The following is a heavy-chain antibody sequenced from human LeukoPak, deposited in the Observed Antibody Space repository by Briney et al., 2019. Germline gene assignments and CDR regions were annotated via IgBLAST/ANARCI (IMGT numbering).Heavy chain of an antibody. CDR1: GFTFSNYW. CDR3: ARASDPWLQLT. J-gene: IGHJ5*02. Sequence: GGSLRLSCAASGFTFSNYWMIWVRQALGKGLEWVGNIKQDGSEKRYADSVRGRFSISRDNAQTSLYLQMNSLRAEDTAVYYCARASDPWLQLTWGQGTLVTVSS. V-gene: IGHV3-7*05. CDR2: IKQDGSEK. D-gene: IGHD5-24*01.